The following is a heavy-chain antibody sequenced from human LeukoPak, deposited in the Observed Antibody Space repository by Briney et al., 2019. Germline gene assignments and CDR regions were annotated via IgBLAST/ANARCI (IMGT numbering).Heavy chain of an antibody. Sequence: GGSLRLSCAASGFTFSSYWMSWVRQAPGKGLEWVANIKQDGSEKCYVDSVKGRFTISRDNAKNSLYLQMNSLRAKDTAVYYCARDAYYYDSSGYYYEPSYYYYYMDVWGKGTTVTVSS. CDR1: GFTFSSYW. D-gene: IGHD3-22*01. V-gene: IGHV3-7*01. J-gene: IGHJ6*03. CDR3: ARDAYYYDSSGYYYEPSYYYYYMDV. CDR2: IKQDGSEK.